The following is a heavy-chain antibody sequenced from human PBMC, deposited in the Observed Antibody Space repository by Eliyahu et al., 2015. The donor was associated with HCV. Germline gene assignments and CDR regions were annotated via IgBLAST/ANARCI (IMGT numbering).Heavy chain of an antibody. D-gene: IGHD3-10*01. Sequence: EVQLVESGGGLVKPGGSLRLSCAASGFPXSSXSMNWVRQAPGKGLEWVSSISSSSSYIYYADSVKGRFTISRDNAKNSLYLQMNSLRAEDTAVYYCARDAWFGETNHYYGMDVWGQGTTVTVSS. CDR1: GFPXSSXS. J-gene: IGHJ6*02. CDR2: ISSSSSYI. CDR3: ARDAWFGETNHYYGMDV. V-gene: IGHV3-21*01.